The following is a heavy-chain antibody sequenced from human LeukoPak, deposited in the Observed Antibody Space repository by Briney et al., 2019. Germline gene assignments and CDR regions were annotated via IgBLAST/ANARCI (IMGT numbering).Heavy chain of an antibody. D-gene: IGHD5-18*01. V-gene: IGHV4-39*07. CDR3: ARDPNRGYSYGLNWFDP. CDR2: IYYSGST. J-gene: IGHJ5*02. CDR1: GGSISSSSYY. Sequence: SETLSLTCTVSGGSISSSSYYWGWIRQPRGKGLEWIGSIYYSGSTYYNPSLKSRVTISVDTSKNQFSLKLSSVTAADTAVYYCARDPNRGYSYGLNWFDPWGQGTLVTVSS.